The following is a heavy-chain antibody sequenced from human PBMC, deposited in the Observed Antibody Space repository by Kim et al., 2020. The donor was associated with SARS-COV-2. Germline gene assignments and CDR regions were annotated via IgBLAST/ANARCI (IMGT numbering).Heavy chain of an antibody. CDR2: IYYSGST. V-gene: IGHV4-39*01. Sequence: SETLSLTCTVSGGSISSSSYYWGWIRQPPGKGLEWIGSIYYSGSTYYNPSLKSRVTISVDTSKNQFSLKLSSVTAADTAVYYCARQHSSSSVAPWRAPYYCDYWGQGTLVTVSS. D-gene: IGHD6-6*01. CDR1: GGSISSSSYY. J-gene: IGHJ4*02. CDR3: ARQHSSSSVAPWRAPYYCDY.